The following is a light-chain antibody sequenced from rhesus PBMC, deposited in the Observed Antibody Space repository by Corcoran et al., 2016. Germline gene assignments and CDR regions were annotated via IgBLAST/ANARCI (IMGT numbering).Light chain of an antibody. J-gene: IGKJ3*01. CDR3: QKYSSSPFT. V-gene: IGKV3-53*01. CDR2: GAT. CDR1: QSVSSS. Sequence: QVILTQSPATLSLSPGERATLSCRASQSVSSSLAWYQQKPGQAPRLLIYGATSRATGIPDRFSGSGSGTEFTLTISSLEPEDCAVYYCQKYSSSPFTFGPGTKLDIK.